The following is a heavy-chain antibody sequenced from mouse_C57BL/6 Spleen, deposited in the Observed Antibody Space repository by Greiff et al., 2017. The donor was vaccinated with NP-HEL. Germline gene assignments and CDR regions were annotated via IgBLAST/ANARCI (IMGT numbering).Heavy chain of an antibody. Sequence: QVQLKESGAELARPGASVKLSCKASGYTFTSYGISWVKQRTGQGLEWIGEIYPRSGNTYYNEKFKGKATLTADKSSSTAYMELRSLTSEDSAVYFCAREGRGNYEDFDYWGQGTTLTVSS. D-gene: IGHD2-1*01. J-gene: IGHJ2*01. CDR3: AREGRGNYEDFDY. CDR1: GYTFTSYG. V-gene: IGHV1-81*01. CDR2: IYPRSGNT.